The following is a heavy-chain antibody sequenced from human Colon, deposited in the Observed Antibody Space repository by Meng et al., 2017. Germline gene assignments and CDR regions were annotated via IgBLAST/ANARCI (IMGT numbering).Heavy chain of an antibody. CDR1: GFTFSDSY. Sequence: VLVVGSGGGLVKPGGSLGLSGAAFGFTFSDSYMSWIRQAPGKGLEWVSYIGTSGNFIYYADSVKGRFTISRDDAKNSLYLQMNSLRGEDTAVYYCARDRAHHDYWGQGTQVTVSS. CDR3: ARDRAHHDY. D-gene: IGHD4/OR15-4a*01. J-gene: IGHJ4*02. V-gene: IGHV3-11*04. CDR2: IGTSGNFI.